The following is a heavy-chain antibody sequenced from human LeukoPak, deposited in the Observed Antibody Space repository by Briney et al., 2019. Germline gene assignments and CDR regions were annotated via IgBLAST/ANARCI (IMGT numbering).Heavy chain of an antibody. Sequence: GGSLRLSCAASGFTFSSYGMHWVRQAPGKGLEWVAVIWYDGSNKYYADSVKGRFTISRDNAKNSLYLEMNSLRAEDTAVYYCASRVGRSGSGWGQGTLVTVSS. J-gene: IGHJ4*02. CDR2: IWYDGSNK. CDR1: GFTFSSYG. D-gene: IGHD6-19*01. CDR3: ASRVGRSGSG. V-gene: IGHV3-33*03.